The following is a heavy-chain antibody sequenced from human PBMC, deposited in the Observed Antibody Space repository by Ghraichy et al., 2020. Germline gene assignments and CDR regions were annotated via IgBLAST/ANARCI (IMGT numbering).Heavy chain of an antibody. J-gene: IGHJ6*02. CDR3: ARGRVGSRGRGTGYYGMDV. D-gene: IGHD3/OR15-3a*01. V-gene: IGHV4-34*01. CDR1: GGSFSGYY. Sequence: SETLSLTCAVYGGSFSGYYWSWIRQPPGKGLEWIGEINHSGSTNYNPSLKSRVTISVDTSKNQFSLKLSSVTAADTAVYYCARGRVGSRGRGTGYYGMDVWGQGTTVTVSS. CDR2: INHSGST.